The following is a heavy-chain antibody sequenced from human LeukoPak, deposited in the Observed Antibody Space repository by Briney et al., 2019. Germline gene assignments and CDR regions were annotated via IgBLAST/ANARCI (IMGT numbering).Heavy chain of an antibody. D-gene: IGHD5-18*01. CDR1: GYTFTSYG. V-gene: IGHV1-18*01. J-gene: IGHJ6*02. CDR2: ISAYNGNT. Sequence: GASVKVSCKASGYTFTSYGISWVRQAPGQGLEWMGWISAYNGNTNYAQKLQGRVTMTTDTSTSTAYMELRSLRSDDTAVYYCARAPSYSYGPYYYGMDVWSQGTTVTVSS. CDR3: ARAPSYSYGPYYYGMDV.